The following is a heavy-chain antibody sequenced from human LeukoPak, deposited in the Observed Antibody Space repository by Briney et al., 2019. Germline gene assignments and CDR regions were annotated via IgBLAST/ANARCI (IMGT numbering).Heavy chain of an antibody. CDR2: MNPNSGNT. D-gene: IGHD6-6*01. CDR1: GYTFTSYD. V-gene: IGHV1-8*03. J-gene: IGHJ4*02. Sequence: ASVKVSCKASGYTFTSYDINSMRQATGQGLEWMGWMNPNSGNTGYAQKFQGRVTITRNTSISTAYMELSSLRSEDTAVYYCARGLLYSSSFPYWGQGTLVTVSS. CDR3: ARGLLYSSSFPY.